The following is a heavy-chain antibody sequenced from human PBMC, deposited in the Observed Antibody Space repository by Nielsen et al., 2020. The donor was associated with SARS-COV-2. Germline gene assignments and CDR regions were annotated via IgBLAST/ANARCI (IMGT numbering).Heavy chain of an antibody. J-gene: IGHJ6*02. CDR3: ARGKLTATVFNYYYGMDV. CDR1: GGTFSSYA. CDR2: MNPNSGNT. D-gene: IGHD5-18*01. Sequence: ASVKVSCKASGGTFSSYAISWVRRATGQGLEWMGWMNPNSGNTGYAQKFQGRVTMTRNTSISTAYMELSSLRSEDTAVYYCARGKLTATVFNYYYGMDVWGQGTTVTVSS. V-gene: IGHV1-8*02.